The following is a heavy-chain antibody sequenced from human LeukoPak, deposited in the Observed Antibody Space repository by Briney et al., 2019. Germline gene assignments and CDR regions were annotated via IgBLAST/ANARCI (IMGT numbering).Heavy chain of an antibody. Sequence: GGSLRLSCAASGFTFSSYAMSWVRQVPGKGLEWVSVISGSGDNTYYADSVKGRFTISRDSSKNMLYLQMNSLRAEDTAVYYCAESGTGPHPNWFDPWGQGTLVTVAS. D-gene: IGHD6-13*01. J-gene: IGHJ5*02. V-gene: IGHV3-23*01. CDR2: ISGSGDNT. CDR3: AESGTGPHPNWFDP. CDR1: GFTFSSYA.